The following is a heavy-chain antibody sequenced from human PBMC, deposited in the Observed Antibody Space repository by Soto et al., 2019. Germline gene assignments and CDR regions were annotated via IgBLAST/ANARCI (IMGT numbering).Heavy chain of an antibody. D-gene: IGHD7-27*01. CDR2: MSHKSGNT. CDR3: TRGPPNWGFDY. V-gene: IGHV1-8*01. Sequence: QVQLVQSGAEVKKPGASVKVSCKASGYTFTNYDINWVRQTTGQGREWMGWMSHKSGNTGYAQQFQGRVTMTRDTSISTAYMELSSLKSEDTAVYFCTRGPPNWGFDYWGQGILVTVSS. CDR1: GYTFTNYD. J-gene: IGHJ4*02.